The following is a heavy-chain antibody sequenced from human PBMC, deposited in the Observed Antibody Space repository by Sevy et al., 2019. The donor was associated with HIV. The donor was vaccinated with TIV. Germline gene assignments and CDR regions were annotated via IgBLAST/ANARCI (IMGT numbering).Heavy chain of an antibody. V-gene: IGHV1-46*01. CDR2: INPSGGST. Sequence: ASVKVSCKASRYTFTNYYIHWVRQAPGQGLEWMGLINPSGGSTSNAQKFQGRVTMTRDTSTSTVYMELSSLRSEDTAVYYCARVYYYDYSGPGYWGQGTLVTVSS. CDR3: ARVYYYDYSGPGY. CDR1: RYTFTNYY. D-gene: IGHD3-22*01. J-gene: IGHJ4*02.